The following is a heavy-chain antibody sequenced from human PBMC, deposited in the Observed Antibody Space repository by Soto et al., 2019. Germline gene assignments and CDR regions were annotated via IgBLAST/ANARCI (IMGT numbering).Heavy chain of an antibody. CDR3: AGSYDSSGYAEYYFDY. CDR2: IIPIFGTA. Sequence: QVQLVQSGAEVKKPGSSVKVSCKASGGTFSSYDISWVRQAPGQGLEWMGGIIPIFGTANYAQKFQGRVTITADESTSTAYMELSSLRSEDTAVYYCAGSYDSSGYAEYYFDYWGQGTLVTVSS. J-gene: IGHJ4*02. D-gene: IGHD3-22*01. V-gene: IGHV1-69*01. CDR1: GGTFSSYD.